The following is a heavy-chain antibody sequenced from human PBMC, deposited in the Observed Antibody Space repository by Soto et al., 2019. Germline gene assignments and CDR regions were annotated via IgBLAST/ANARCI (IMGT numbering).Heavy chain of an antibody. CDR3: ATELSGGYYFDY. Sequence: SCAGCGFKFSSYYLSWIRQAPGKGMEWVSYISSSSSYKKYEESVKGRFTISRDNEKNSLYMQMKSLREEDKVVYYCATELSGGYYFDYWGQGTLVTVSS. V-gene: IGHV3-11*06. CDR2: ISSSSSYK. J-gene: IGHJ4*02. CDR1: GFKFSSYY. D-gene: IGHD3-16*02.